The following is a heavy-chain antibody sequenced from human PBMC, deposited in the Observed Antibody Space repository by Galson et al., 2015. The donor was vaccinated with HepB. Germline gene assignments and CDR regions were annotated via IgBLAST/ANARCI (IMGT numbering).Heavy chain of an antibody. Sequence: SLRLSCAASGFTFSSYSMNWVRQAPGKGLEWVSYISSSSSTIYYADSVKGRFTISRDNAKNSLYLQMNSLRAEDTAVYYCARESSLYSSSWYSWFDPWGQGTLVTVSS. CDR3: ARESSLYSSSWYSWFDP. CDR1: GFTFSSYS. J-gene: IGHJ5*02. V-gene: IGHV3-48*04. CDR2: ISSSSSTI. D-gene: IGHD6-13*01.